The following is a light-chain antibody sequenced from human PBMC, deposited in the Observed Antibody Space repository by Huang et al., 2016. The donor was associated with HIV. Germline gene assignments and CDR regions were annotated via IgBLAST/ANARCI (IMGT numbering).Light chain of an antibody. Sequence: EIVLTQSPATLSLSPGERATLSCRASQSVSSHLAWHQHKRGQAPRLLIYEAYNRATGSPARFSGSGSGTDFTLTISSLEPEDFAVYYCQQRSNWPPIFTFGPGTKVEIK. J-gene: IGKJ3*01. CDR1: QSVSSH. CDR2: EAY. CDR3: QQRSNWPPIFT. V-gene: IGKV3-11*01.